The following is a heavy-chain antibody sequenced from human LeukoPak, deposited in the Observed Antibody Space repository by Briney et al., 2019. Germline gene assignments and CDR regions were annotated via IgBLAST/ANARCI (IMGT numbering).Heavy chain of an antibody. J-gene: IGHJ4*02. D-gene: IGHD2-15*01. CDR3: AKGRGYCTGGSCYSDY. CDR1: GFTFSNYA. Sequence: GGSLRLSCTASGFTFSNYAMSWVRQAPGKGLEWVSTISGSDGGTYYADSVKGRFTTSRDNSKNTLYLQMNSLRVEDTAIYYCAKGRGYCTGGSCYSDYWGQGTLVTVSS. V-gene: IGHV3-23*01. CDR2: ISGSDGGT.